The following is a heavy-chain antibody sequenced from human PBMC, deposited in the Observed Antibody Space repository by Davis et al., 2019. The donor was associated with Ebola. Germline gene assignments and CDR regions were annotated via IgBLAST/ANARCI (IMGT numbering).Heavy chain of an antibody. Sequence: SVKVSCKASGFTFTSSAVQWVRQARGQRLEWIGWIVVGSGNTNYAQKFQERVTITRDMSTSTAYMELSSLRSEDTAVYYCASIEGGLNRYYYYGMDVWGQGTTVTVSS. J-gene: IGHJ6*02. V-gene: IGHV1-58*01. CDR2: IVVGSGNT. D-gene: IGHD1-14*01. CDR3: ASIEGGLNRYYYYGMDV. CDR1: GFTFTSSA.